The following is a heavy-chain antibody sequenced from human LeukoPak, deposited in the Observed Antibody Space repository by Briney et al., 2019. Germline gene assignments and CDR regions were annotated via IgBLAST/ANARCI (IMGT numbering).Heavy chain of an antibody. J-gene: IGHJ3*02. V-gene: IGHV4-39*07. Sequence: SETLSLTCTVSGGSISSSSYYWGWIRQPPGKGLEWIGSIYYSGSTYYNPSLKSRVTISVDTSKNQFSLKLSSVTAADTAVYYCARAEAYYDILTGYRHDAFDIWGQGTMVTVSS. CDR1: GGSISSSSYY. D-gene: IGHD3-9*01. CDR3: ARAEAYYDILTGYRHDAFDI. CDR2: IYYSGST.